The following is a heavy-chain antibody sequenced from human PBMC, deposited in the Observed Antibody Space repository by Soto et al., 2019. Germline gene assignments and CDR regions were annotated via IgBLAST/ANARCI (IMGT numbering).Heavy chain of an antibody. CDR2: ITPIFGTA. Sequence: SVKVSCKASGGTFSRYTISWVRQAPGQGLEWMGGITPIFGTANYAQKFQGRVTITADESTSTAYMELSRLRSEDTAVYYCARGWGYDSDTYYYAYWGQGTLVTVSS. CDR3: ARGWGYDSDTYYYAY. CDR1: GGTFSRYT. J-gene: IGHJ4*02. V-gene: IGHV1-69*13. D-gene: IGHD3-22*01.